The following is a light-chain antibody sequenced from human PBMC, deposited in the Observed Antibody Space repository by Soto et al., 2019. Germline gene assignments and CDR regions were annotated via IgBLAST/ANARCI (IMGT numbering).Light chain of an antibody. CDR2: GNS. Sequence: QSVLTQPPSVSGAPGQRVTISCTGSSSNIGAGYDVHWYQQLPGTAPKLLIYGNSNRPSGVPDRLSGSKSGTSASLAITGLQAEDEADYYCQSYDSSPLFGTGTKLTVL. CDR3: QSYDSSPL. J-gene: IGLJ1*01. V-gene: IGLV1-40*01. CDR1: SSNIGAGYD.